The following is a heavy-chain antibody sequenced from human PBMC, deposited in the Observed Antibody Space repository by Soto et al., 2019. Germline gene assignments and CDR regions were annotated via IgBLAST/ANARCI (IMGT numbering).Heavy chain of an antibody. J-gene: IGHJ4*02. CDR3: EKERYRHQVVDY. Sequence: GGSLRLSCAAFVITFSSDAMSSVRQAPGKGLECVSAISGSGVITYYADIVKGRFTISRDNSKNTLYLQMNSLRAEDKAVYYCEKERYRHQVVDYWGQGTLVTVSS. D-gene: IGHD5-18*01. V-gene: IGHV3-23*01. CDR2: ISGSGVIT. CDR1: VITFSSDA.